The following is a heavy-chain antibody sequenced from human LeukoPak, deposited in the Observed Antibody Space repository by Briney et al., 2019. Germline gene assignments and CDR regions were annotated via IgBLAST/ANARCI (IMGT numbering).Heavy chain of an antibody. Sequence: SVKVSCKASGGTFSSYAISWVRQAPGQGLEWMGGINPIFGTTNYAQKFQGRDTITADKSTSTAYMELSSLRSEDTAVYYCARVGYYDSSGYSDLWFDPWGQGTLVTVSS. CDR2: INPIFGTT. CDR1: GGTFSSYA. D-gene: IGHD3-22*01. V-gene: IGHV1-69*06. CDR3: ARVGYYDSSGYSDLWFDP. J-gene: IGHJ5*02.